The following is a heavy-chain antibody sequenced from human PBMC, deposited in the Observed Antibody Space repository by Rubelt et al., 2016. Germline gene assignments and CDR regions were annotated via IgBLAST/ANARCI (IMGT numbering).Heavy chain of an antibody. CDR1: GGSFSGYY. J-gene: IGHJ4*02. CDR3: GRLPPKRSSTRD. D-gene: IGHD2-2*01. V-gene: IGHV4-34*01. CDR2: INHSGST. Sequence: QVQLQQWGAGLLKPSETLSLTCAVYGGSFSGYYWSWIRQPPGKGLEWIGEINHSGSTNYNPSLKSRVTISVDTSKNQFSLKLSSVTAADTAVYYCGRLPPKRSSTRDWGQGTLVTVSS.